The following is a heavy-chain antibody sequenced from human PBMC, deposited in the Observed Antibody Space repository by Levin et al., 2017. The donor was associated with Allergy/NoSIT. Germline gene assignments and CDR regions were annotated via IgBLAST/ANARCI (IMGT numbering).Heavy chain of an antibody. CDR2: IYYSGST. D-gene: IGHD4-17*01. CDR1: GGSISSYY. CDR3: ASYGDPRDWYFDL. V-gene: IGHV4-59*08. Sequence: SQTLSLTCTVSGGSISSYYWSWIRQPPGKGLEWIGYIYYSGSTNYNPSLKSRVTISVDTSKNQFSLKLSSVTAADTAVYYCASYGDPRDWYFDLWGRGTLVTVSS. J-gene: IGHJ2*01.